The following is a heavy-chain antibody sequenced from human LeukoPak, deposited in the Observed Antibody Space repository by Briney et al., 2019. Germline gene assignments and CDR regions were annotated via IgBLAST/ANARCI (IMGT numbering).Heavy chain of an antibody. Sequence: GGSLRLSCAASGFTFSSYAMSWVRQAPGKGLEWVSAISGSGGSTYYADSVKGRFTISRDNSKNTLYLQMNSLRAEDTAVYYCARDDIVVVPAAIRQYGYAFDYWGQGTLVTVSS. J-gene: IGHJ4*02. CDR3: ARDDIVVVPAAIRQYGYAFDY. D-gene: IGHD2-2*02. V-gene: IGHV3-23*01. CDR1: GFTFSSYA. CDR2: ISGSGGST.